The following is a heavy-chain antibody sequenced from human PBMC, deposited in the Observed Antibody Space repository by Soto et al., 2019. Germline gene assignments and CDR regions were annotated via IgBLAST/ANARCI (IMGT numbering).Heavy chain of an antibody. V-gene: IGHV1-69*01. CDR3: STSVYCSTTRCYYYSGLDV. D-gene: IGHD2-2*01. CDR1: GGTFSSHS. CDR2: IIPIFGTE. J-gene: IGHJ6*02. Sequence: QVQLVQSGAEVKKPGSSVKVSCKVSGGTFSSHSINWVRQAPGQGPEWMGGIIPIFGTENYAQKFQGRVTITADESTSTAYVELSSLTSEDTALYYCSTSVYCSTTRCYYYSGLDVWGQGTTVIVSS.